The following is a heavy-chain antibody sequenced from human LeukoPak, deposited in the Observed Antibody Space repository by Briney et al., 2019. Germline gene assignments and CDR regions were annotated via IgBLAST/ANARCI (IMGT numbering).Heavy chain of an antibody. Sequence: PGGSLRLSCAASGFTVSSNYMSWVRQPPGKGLEWIGSIHYSGTTYYNPSLKSRVTISVDTSKNQFSLKLSSVTAADTAVYYCARQRGIAMAGTGYWGQGTLVTVSS. J-gene: IGHJ4*02. CDR3: ARQRGIAMAGTGY. V-gene: IGHV4-39*01. CDR2: IHYSGTT. CDR1: GFTVSSNY. D-gene: IGHD6-19*01.